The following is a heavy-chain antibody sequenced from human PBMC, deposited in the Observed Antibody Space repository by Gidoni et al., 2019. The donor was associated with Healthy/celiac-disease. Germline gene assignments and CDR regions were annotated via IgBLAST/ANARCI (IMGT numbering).Heavy chain of an antibody. CDR3: AKNKWPTRYYYYGMDV. Sequence: EVQLLESGGGLVQPGGSLRLSYAASGFTFSSYAMSWVRQAPGKGLEWVSAISGSGGSTYYADSVKGRFTISRDNSKNTLYLQMNSLRAEDTAVYYCAKNKWPTRYYYYGMDVWGQGTTVTVSS. V-gene: IGHV3-23*01. D-gene: IGHD2-15*01. CDR1: GFTFSSYA. CDR2: ISGSGGST. J-gene: IGHJ6*02.